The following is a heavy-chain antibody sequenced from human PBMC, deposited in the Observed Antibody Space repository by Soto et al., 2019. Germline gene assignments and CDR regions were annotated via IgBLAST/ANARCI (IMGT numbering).Heavy chain of an antibody. CDR3: ARYFRGSGRYFFDY. Sequence: GGSLRLSCVSSWFTFITSFMGWVRQAPGKGLEWVANINQDGGGTYYVDSVEGRFTISRDNAKDSLYLQMNSLRGEDTAVYYCARYFRGSGRYFFDYWGQGTLVTVSS. J-gene: IGHJ4*02. CDR1: WFTFITSF. V-gene: IGHV3-7*03. D-gene: IGHD6-19*01. CDR2: INQDGGGT.